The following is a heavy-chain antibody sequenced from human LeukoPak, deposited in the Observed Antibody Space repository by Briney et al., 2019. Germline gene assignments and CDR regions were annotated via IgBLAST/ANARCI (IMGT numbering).Heavy chain of an antibody. CDR2: IYYSGST. D-gene: IGHD4-17*01. CDR1: GGSISSSSYY. CDR3: ARLTTVTYYYYMDV. V-gene: IGHV4-39*01. J-gene: IGHJ6*03. Sequence: PSETLPLTCTVSGGSISSSSYYWGWIRQPPGKGLEWIGSIYYSGSTYYNPSLKSRVTISVDTSKNQFSLKLSSVTAADTAVYYCARLTTVTYYYYMDVWGKGTTVTVSS.